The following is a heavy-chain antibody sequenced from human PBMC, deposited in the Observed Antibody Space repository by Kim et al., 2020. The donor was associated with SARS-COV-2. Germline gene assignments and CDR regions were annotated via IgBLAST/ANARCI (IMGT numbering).Heavy chain of an antibody. CDR2: IYYSGST. Sequence: SETLSLTCTVSGGSISSSSYYWGWIRQPPGKGLEWIGSIYYSGSTYYNPSLKSRVTISVDTSKNQFSLKLSSVTAADTAVYYCARREQWLAIFDYWGQGTLVTVSS. D-gene: IGHD6-19*01. J-gene: IGHJ4*02. V-gene: IGHV4-39*01. CDR1: GGSISSSSYY. CDR3: ARREQWLAIFDY.